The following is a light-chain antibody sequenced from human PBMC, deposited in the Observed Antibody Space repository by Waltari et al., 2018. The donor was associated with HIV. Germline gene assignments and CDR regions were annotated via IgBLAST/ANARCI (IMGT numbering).Light chain of an antibody. CDR1: SSNIGSNT. Sequence: QSVLTQPPSASGTPGQRVTISCSGSSSNIGSNTVSWYHQVPGTAPKVLIYSNDDRPSGVPDRFSGTKAGTSASLAISGLQSEDAAYDYCATWDDSLNGWVFGGGTKVTVL. J-gene: IGLJ3*02. CDR2: SND. V-gene: IGLV1-44*01. CDR3: ATWDDSLNGWV.